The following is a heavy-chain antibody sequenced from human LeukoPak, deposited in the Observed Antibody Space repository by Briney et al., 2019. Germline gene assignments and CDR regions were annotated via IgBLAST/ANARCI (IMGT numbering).Heavy chain of an antibody. V-gene: IGHV1-8*01. CDR2: MNPNSGNT. Sequence: ASVKVSCKASGYTFTSYDINWVRQATGQGLEWMGWMNPNSGNTGYAQKFQGRVTMTRNTSISTAHMELSSLRSEDTAVYYCARGARSMVRGAIPDNDYWGQGTLVTVSS. CDR1: GYTFTSYD. J-gene: IGHJ4*02. D-gene: IGHD3-10*01. CDR3: ARGARSMVRGAIPDNDY.